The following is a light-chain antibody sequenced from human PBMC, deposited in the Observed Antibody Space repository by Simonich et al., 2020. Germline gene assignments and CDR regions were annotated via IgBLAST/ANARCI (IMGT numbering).Light chain of an antibody. CDR3: QQYNNWPGT. V-gene: IGKV3-15*01. CDR1: QSVSSN. CDR2: GAS. Sequence: EIVMTQSPATLSVSPGERATLSCRASQSVSSNLAWYQQKPGHAPRLLIYGASTRATCIPARFSGSGSGTEFTLTISSMQSEDFAVYYCQQYNNWPGTFGQGTKVEIK. J-gene: IGKJ1*01.